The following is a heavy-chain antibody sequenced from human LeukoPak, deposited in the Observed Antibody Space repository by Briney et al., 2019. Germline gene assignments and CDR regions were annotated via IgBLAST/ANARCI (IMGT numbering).Heavy chain of an antibody. CDR3: AKEPPGIAAAGWVFDY. V-gene: IGHV3-23*01. CDR2: ISGSGGST. CDR1: GFTFSSYA. Sequence: PGGSLRLSCAASGFTFSSYAMSWVRQAPGKGLEWVSAISGSGGSTYYADSVKGRFIISRDNSKNTLYLQMNSLRAEDTAVYHCAKEPPGIAAAGWVFDYWGQGTLVTVSS. D-gene: IGHD6-13*01. J-gene: IGHJ4*02.